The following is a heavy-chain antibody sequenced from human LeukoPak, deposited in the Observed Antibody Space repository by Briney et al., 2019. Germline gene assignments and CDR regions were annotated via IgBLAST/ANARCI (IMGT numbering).Heavy chain of an antibody. CDR3: ASPQSGDYGALYFQH. D-gene: IGHD4-17*01. V-gene: IGHV3-74*01. J-gene: IGHJ1*01. CDR2: INSDGSST. CDR1: GFTFSSHW. Sequence: GGSLRLSCAASGFTFSSHWMYWVRQAPGKGLVWVSRINSDGSSTSYADSVRGRFSISRDNAKNTLFQQVNSLRVEDTAVYYCASPQSGDYGALYFQHWGQGTLVTVSS.